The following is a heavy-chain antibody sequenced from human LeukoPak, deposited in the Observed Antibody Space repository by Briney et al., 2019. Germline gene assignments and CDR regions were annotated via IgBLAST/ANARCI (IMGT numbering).Heavy chain of an antibody. D-gene: IGHD2-2*01. Sequence: GGSLQISSKGAGYTFTTHWIGWVRRLSGKGLEWMGTIYPGDSETSYRPSFQGQVTISADKSISTAYLQWSSLKASDTAMYYCARHGIVVVPAAILFPPHDAFDIWGQGTMVTVSS. CDR1: GYTFTTHW. J-gene: IGHJ3*02. CDR3: ARHGIVVVPAAILFPPHDAFDI. V-gene: IGHV5-51*01. CDR2: IYPGDSET.